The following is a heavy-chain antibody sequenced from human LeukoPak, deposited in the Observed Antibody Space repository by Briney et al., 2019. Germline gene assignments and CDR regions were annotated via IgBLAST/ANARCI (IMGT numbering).Heavy chain of an antibody. V-gene: IGHV3-30-3*01. CDR1: GFTFSSYA. CDR3: ARDRGGGDFWSGYYAGYYYYGMDV. CDR2: ISYDGSNK. D-gene: IGHD3-3*01. Sequence: GGSLRLSCAASGFTFSSYAMHWVRQAPGKGLEWVAVISYDGSNKYYADSVKGRFTISRDNSKNTLYLQMNSLRAEDTAVYYCARDRGGGDFWSGYYAGYYYYGMDVWGQGTTVTVSS. J-gene: IGHJ6*02.